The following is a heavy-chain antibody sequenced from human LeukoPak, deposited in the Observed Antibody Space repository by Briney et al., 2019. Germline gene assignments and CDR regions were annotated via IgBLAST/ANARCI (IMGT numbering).Heavy chain of an antibody. Sequence: KXSETLSLTCTVSGGSISSYYWSWIRQPPGKGLEWIGYIYYSGSTNYNPSLKSRVTISVDTSKNQFSLKLSSVTAADTAVYYCARTAAAAGTPFDYWGQGTLVTVSS. J-gene: IGHJ4*02. V-gene: IGHV4-59*01. CDR1: GGSISSYY. CDR3: ARTAAAAGTPFDY. CDR2: IYYSGST. D-gene: IGHD6-13*01.